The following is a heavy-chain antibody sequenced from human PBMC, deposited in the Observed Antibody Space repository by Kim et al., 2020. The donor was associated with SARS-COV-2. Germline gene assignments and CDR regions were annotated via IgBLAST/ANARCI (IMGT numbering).Heavy chain of an antibody. Sequence: SVKVSCKASGGTFSSYAISWVRQAPGQGLEWMGGIIPIFGTANYAQKFQGRVTITADESTSTAYMELSSLRSEDTAVYYCARGTLAVAGTGYYYYGMDVWGQGTTVTVSS. D-gene: IGHD6-19*01. CDR2: IIPIFGTA. J-gene: IGHJ6*02. CDR1: GGTFSSYA. V-gene: IGHV1-69*13. CDR3: ARGTLAVAGTGYYYYGMDV.